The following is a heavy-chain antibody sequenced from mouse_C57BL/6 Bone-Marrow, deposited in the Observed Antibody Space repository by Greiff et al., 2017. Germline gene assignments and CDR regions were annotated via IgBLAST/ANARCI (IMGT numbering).Heavy chain of an antibody. V-gene: IGHV1-19*01. CDR1: GYTFTDYY. CDR3: ARPSIYRGDY. J-gene: IGHJ4*01. CDR2: INPYNGGT. D-gene: IGHD2-1*01. Sequence: VQLQQSGPVLVKPGASVKMSCKASGYTFTDYYMNWVKQSHGKSLEWIGVINPYNGGTSYNQKFKGKATLTVDKSSSTAYMELNILTSEDSAVYYCARPSIYRGDYWGKGTSVTVSS.